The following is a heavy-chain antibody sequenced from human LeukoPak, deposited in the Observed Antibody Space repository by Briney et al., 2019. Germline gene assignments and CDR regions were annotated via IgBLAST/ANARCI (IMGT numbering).Heavy chain of an antibody. J-gene: IGHJ4*02. CDR1: GGSICSYY. CDR3: ARGFSGGSGEYYIDY. V-gene: IGHV4-59*01. Sequence: SETLSLTCTISGGSICSYYWSWLRQPPGKGLECIGYIHYSGSSSYYPSLKSRVTISLDTSKNQFSLKLTSVTAADTAVYYCARGFSGGSGEYYIDYWGQGTLVTVSS. CDR2: IHYSGSS. D-gene: IGHD2-8*01.